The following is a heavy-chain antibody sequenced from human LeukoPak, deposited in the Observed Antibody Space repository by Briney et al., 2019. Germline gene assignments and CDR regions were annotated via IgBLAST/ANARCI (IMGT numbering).Heavy chain of an antibody. CDR1: GYTFTSYD. D-gene: IGHD3-10*01. CDR3: ARAEYYYGSGSPRRFDP. J-gene: IGHJ5*02. V-gene: IGHV1-8*01. Sequence: ASVKVSCKASGYTFTSYDINWVRQATGQGLEWMGWMNPNSGNTGYAQKLQGRVTMTRNTSISTAYMELSSLRSEDTAVYYCARAEYYYGSGSPRRFDPWGQGTLVTVSS. CDR2: MNPNSGNT.